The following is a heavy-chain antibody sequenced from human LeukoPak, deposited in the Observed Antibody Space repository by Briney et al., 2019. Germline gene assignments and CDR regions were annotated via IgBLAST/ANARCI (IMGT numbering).Heavy chain of an antibody. Sequence: GGSLRLSCAVSGFTFSDYWMTWVRQAPGRGLEWVANIKEDGSDKQYVDSVQGRFTISRGNAGNSLHLQMNSLRVEGTAVYYCVRESGVWVGPGIGRPLDVWGKGTAVTVSS. CDR1: GFTFSDYW. CDR2: IKEDGSDK. V-gene: IGHV3-7*01. CDR3: VRESGVWVGPGIGRPLDV. D-gene: IGHD3-16*01. J-gene: IGHJ6*04.